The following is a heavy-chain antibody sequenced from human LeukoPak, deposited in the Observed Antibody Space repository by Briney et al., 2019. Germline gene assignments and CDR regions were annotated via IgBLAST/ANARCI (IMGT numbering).Heavy chain of an antibody. CDR3: ARWEQQLGRNWFDP. J-gene: IGHJ5*02. V-gene: IGHV3-33*01. D-gene: IGHD6-13*01. CDR2: IWYDGSNK. Sequence: GRSPRLSCAASGFTFSSYGMHWVRQAPDKGLEWVAVIWYDGSNKYYADSVKGRFTISRDNSKNTLYLQMNSLRAEDTAVYYCARWEQQLGRNWFDPWGQGTLVTVSS. CDR1: GFTFSSYG.